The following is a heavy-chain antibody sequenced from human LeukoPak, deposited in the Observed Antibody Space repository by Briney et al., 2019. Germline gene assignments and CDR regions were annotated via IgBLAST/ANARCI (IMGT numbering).Heavy chain of an antibody. CDR1: GFTFISYW. D-gene: IGHD5-12*01. CDR2: IKHDGTEK. CDR3: ARDAGHSGYDLLDY. Sequence: GGSLRLSCADSGFTFISYWMTWVRQAPGEGLEWGAPIKHDGTEKYYADFVKGRFTISRDNAKNSLFLQMDSLRAEDTAVYYCARDAGHSGYDLLDYWGQGTLVTVSS. J-gene: IGHJ4*02. V-gene: IGHV3-7*01.